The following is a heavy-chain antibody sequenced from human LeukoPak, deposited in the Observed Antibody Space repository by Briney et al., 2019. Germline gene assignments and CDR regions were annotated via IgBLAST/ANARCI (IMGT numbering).Heavy chain of an antibody. CDR1: GFTFSSYE. CDR2: ISSSGSTI. J-gene: IGHJ4*02. CDR3: ARVNIVVVNATPDYFDY. D-gene: IGHD2-21*01. Sequence: GGSLRLSCAASGFTFSSYEMNWVRQAPGKGLEWVSYISSSGSTIYYADSVKGRFTISRDNAKNSLYMQMNSLRAEDKAFYYRARVNIVVVNATPDYFDYWGQGTLVTVSS. V-gene: IGHV3-48*03.